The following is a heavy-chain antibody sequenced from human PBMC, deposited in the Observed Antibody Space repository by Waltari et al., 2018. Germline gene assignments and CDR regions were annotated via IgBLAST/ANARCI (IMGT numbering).Heavy chain of an antibody. CDR1: GFTFSDYY. J-gene: IGHJ4*02. Sequence: VQLVESGGGLVKPGGSLRLSCAASGFTFSDYYMSWIRQAPGKGLEWVSVIYSGGSTYYADSVKGRFTISRDNSKNTLYLQMNSLRAEDTAVYYCARTALGNYWGQGTLVTVSS. V-gene: IGHV3-66*02. D-gene: IGHD7-27*01. CDR2: IYSGGST. CDR3: ARTALGNY.